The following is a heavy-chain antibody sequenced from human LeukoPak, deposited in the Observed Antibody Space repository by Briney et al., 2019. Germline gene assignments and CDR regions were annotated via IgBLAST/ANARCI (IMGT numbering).Heavy chain of an antibody. J-gene: IGHJ4*02. D-gene: IGHD6-25*01. CDR3: ASGSPAADC. Sequence: SETLSLTCAVYGGSFSGYYWSWIRQPPGKGLEWIGEINHSGSTNYSPSLKSRVTISLDTSKNQFSLKLRSVTAADTAVYYCASGSPAADCWGQGTLVTVSS. V-gene: IGHV4-34*01. CDR1: GGSFSGYY. CDR2: INHSGST.